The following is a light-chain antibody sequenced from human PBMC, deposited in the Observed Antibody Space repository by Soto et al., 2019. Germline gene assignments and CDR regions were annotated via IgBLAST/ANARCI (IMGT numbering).Light chain of an antibody. CDR3: LRYNNLPPWT. V-gene: IGKV3-15*01. CDR1: QSVSNN. J-gene: IGKJ1*01. Sequence: ILMTQSPATLSVSPGERATLSCRASQSVSNNLAWYQQKPGQAHRLLIYDASTRATGIPARFSGSGSGTEFTLTISGLQSEDFAVYYCLRYNNLPPWTFGQGTKVEIK. CDR2: DAS.